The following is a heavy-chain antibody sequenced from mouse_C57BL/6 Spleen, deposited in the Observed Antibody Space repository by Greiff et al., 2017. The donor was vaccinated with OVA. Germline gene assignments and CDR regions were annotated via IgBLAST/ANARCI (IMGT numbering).Heavy chain of an antibody. V-gene: IGHV1-61*01. Sequence: VQLQQPGAELVRPGSSVKLSCKASGYTFTSYWMDWVKQRPGQGLEWIGNIYPSDSETHYNQKFKDKATLTVDKSSSTAYMQLSSLTSEDSAVYYCAKMNPGWYFDVWGTGTTVTVSS. CDR3: AKMNPGWYFDV. CDR1: GYTFTSYW. J-gene: IGHJ1*03. CDR2: IYPSDSET. D-gene: IGHD4-1*01.